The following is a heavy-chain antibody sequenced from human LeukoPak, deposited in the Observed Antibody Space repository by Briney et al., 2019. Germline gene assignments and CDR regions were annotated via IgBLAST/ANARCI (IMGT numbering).Heavy chain of an antibody. V-gene: IGHV3-23*01. D-gene: IGHD3-22*01. CDR1: GFTFSSYG. Sequence: GGSLRLSCAASGFTFSSYGMTWVRQAPGKGLEWVSAISGSGGSTYYADSVKGRSTISRDNSKNTLYLQMNSLRAEDTAVYYCARDYDGSGYFGYWGQGTLVTVSS. J-gene: IGHJ4*02. CDR3: ARDYDGSGYFGY. CDR2: ISGSGGST.